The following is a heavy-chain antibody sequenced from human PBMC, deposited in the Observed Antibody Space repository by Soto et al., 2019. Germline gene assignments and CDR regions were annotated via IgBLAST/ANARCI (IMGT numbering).Heavy chain of an antibody. D-gene: IGHD3-9*01. CDR3: ARYPHSLNNWFDP. CDR2: ITPIFDTT. Sequence: QIHLVQSGAEVKKPGSSVKISCKASVGTFSNYAISWVRQAPGQGLEWMGGITPIFDTTNYAQKFQGRITITADTSTSTAYMALSGLRSDYKAIYYCARYPHSLNNWFDPWGQGTLVTVAS. CDR1: VGTFSNYA. V-gene: IGHV1-69*06. J-gene: IGHJ5*02.